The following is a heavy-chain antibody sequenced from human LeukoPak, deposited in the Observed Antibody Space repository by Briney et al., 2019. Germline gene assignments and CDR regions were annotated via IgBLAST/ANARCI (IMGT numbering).Heavy chain of an antibody. D-gene: IGHD2/OR15-2a*01. V-gene: IGHV3-30*09. CDR3: AKDYRLSYYNGMDV. CDR1: GLTFSTRV. CDR2: ISYDGDTQ. J-gene: IGHJ6*02. Sequence: GGSLRLSCTASGLTFSTRVMHWVRQAPGTGLEWVAGISYDGDTQYGPASVKGRFAISRDGSKNTLYLQMNRLRFEDTAIYFCAKDYRLSYYNGMDVWGQGTTVTVSS.